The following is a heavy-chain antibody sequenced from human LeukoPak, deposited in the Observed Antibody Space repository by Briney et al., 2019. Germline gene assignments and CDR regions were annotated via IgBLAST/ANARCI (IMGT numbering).Heavy chain of an antibody. CDR3: ARAVVVVAATFWFDP. V-gene: IGHV4-61*01. D-gene: IGHD2-15*01. J-gene: IGHJ5*02. CDR1: GGSVSSGSYY. Sequence: SETPSLTCTVSGGSVSSGSYYWSWIRQPPGKGLEWFGYLYYSGSTNYNPSLKSRVTISVDTSKNQFSLKLSSVTAADTAVYYCARAVVVVAATFWFDPWGQGTLVTVSS. CDR2: LYYSGST.